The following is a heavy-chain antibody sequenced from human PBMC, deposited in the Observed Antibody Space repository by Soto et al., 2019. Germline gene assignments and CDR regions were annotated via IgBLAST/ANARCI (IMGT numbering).Heavy chain of an antibody. D-gene: IGHD5-18*01. CDR3: AKDLDADYYYYGMDV. J-gene: IGHJ6*02. CDR1: GFTFSGYA. CDR2: ISGSGGST. V-gene: IGHV3-23*01. Sequence: GGSLRLSCAASGFTFSGYAMNWVRQAPGKGLEWVSAISGSGGSTYYADSVKGRFTISRDNSKNTLYLQMNSLRAEDTAVYYCAKDLDADYYYYGMDVWGQGTTVTVSS.